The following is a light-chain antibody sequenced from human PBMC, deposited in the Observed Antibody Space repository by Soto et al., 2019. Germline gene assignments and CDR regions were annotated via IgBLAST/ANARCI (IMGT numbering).Light chain of an antibody. CDR2: GAS. J-gene: IGKJ1*01. Sequence: EIVLTQSPGTLSLSPGERATLSCRASQSVSTSYLAWYQQRPGQAPRVLIYGASSRATGIPDRFSGSASGTYFTLTSSRLEPEDFAVYYCHQYDSSPWTFGQGTKVEIK. CDR3: HQYDSSPWT. V-gene: IGKV3-20*01. CDR1: QSVSTSY.